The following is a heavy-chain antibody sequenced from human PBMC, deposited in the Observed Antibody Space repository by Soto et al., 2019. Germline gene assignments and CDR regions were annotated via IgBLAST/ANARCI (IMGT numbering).Heavy chain of an antibody. CDR2: MNPNSGNT. V-gene: IGHV1-8*01. Sequence: QVQLVQSGAEVKKPGASVKVSCKASGYTFTSYDINWVRQATGQGLEWMGWMNPNSGNTGYAQKFQGRVTMIRKTSMSTDYMEMNSLRSEDTSVYDCARISAGGGWSDFDYWGQRTLVTVSS. CDR1: GYTFTSYD. CDR3: ARISAGGGWSDFDY. J-gene: IGHJ4*02. D-gene: IGHD6-19*01.